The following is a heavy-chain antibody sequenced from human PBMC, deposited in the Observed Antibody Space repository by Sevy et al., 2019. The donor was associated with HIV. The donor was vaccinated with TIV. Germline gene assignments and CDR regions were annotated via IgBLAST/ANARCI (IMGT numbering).Heavy chain of an antibody. CDR1: GITFNNAW. Sequence: GGSLRLSCAVSGITFNNAWMNWVRQAPGTGLQWVGLIKSKIDGETTDYAAPVKGRFTISRDDSKNTLFLQMNSLKIEDTAVYYCATAPGYYDSAPFDYWGPGTLVTVSS. CDR3: ATAPGYYDSAPFDY. D-gene: IGHD3-9*01. CDR2: IKSKIDGETT. V-gene: IGHV3-15*01. J-gene: IGHJ4*02.